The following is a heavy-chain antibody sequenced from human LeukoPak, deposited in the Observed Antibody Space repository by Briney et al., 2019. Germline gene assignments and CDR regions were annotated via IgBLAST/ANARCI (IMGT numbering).Heavy chain of an antibody. Sequence: PGGSLRLSCVDSGFTFTNAWMSWVRQAPGKGLEWIGRIKSKTDGETTNYAEPVRGRFTISRDDSKSAVYLQMNSLKIEDTAVYYCTTDLGTYYHGSQRLIPIDYWGQGTLVTVSS. V-gene: IGHV3-15*01. CDR1: GFTFTNAW. D-gene: IGHD3-10*01. J-gene: IGHJ4*02. CDR3: TTDLGTYYHGSQRLIPIDY. CDR2: IKSKTDGETT.